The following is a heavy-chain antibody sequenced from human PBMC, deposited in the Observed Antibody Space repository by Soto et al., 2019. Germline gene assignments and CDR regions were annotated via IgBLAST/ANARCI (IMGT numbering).Heavy chain of an antibody. CDR1: GFTFSTYS. Sequence: GGSLRLSCAASGFTFSTYSMNWVRQAPGKGLEWVSCIGTSTTIYDADSVKGRFTISRDNAKNSLYLQMNSLRAEDTAVYYCASGMATRVSSFDYWGQGTLVTVSS. J-gene: IGHJ4*02. D-gene: IGHD5-12*01. CDR3: ASGMATRVSSFDY. CDR2: IGTSTTI. V-gene: IGHV3-48*01.